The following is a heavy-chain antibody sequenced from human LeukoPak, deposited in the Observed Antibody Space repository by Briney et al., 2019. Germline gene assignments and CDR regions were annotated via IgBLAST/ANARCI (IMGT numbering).Heavy chain of an antibody. CDR3: ARDTYYDILTDYSRNYYFDY. CDR2: MSYDESNK. D-gene: IGHD3-9*01. V-gene: IGHV3-30-3*01. J-gene: IGHJ4*02. Sequence: QTGGSLRLSCAASGFTFSSYAMHWVRQAPGKGLEWVAVMSYDESNKYYADSVKGRFTISRDNSKNTLYLQINSLRPEDTAVYYCARDTYYDILTDYSRNYYFDYWGQGTLVTVSS. CDR1: GFTFSSYA.